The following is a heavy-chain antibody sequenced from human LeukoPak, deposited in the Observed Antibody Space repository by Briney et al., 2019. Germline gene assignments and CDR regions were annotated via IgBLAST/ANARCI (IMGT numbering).Heavy chain of an antibody. Sequence: GGSLRLSCAASGFTFSSYAMSWVRQAPGKGLEWVSAISGSGGSTYYADSVKGRFTISRDNSKNTLYLQMNSLRAEDTAVYYCANAAVSRYYYGSGSYNYYYYYGMDVWGQGTTVTVSS. J-gene: IGHJ6*02. CDR3: ANAAVSRYYYGSGSYNYYYYYGMDV. D-gene: IGHD3-10*01. CDR1: GFTFSSYA. CDR2: ISGSGGST. V-gene: IGHV3-23*01.